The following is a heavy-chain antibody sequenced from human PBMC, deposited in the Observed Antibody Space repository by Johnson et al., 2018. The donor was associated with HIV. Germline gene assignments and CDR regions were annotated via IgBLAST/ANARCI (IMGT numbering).Heavy chain of an antibody. V-gene: IGHV3-15*01. CDR2: IKSKTDGGTT. CDR1: GFTFSNAW. CDR3: AREGGIAAAGTDAFDI. D-gene: IGHD6-13*01. Sequence: MQLVESGGGLVKPGGSLRLSCAASGFTFSNAWMSWVRQAPGKGLEWVGRIKSKTDGGTTAYAAPVKGRFTISRDDSKNTLYLQMNSLRAEDTAVYYCAREGGIAAAGTDAFDIWGQGTMVTVSS. J-gene: IGHJ3*02.